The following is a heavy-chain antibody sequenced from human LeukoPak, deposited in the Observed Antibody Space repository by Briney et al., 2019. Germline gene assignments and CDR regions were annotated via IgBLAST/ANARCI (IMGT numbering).Heavy chain of an antibody. Sequence: PGGSLRLSCEVSGFIVSSNYMSWARQAPGKGLEWVAVIHTGSTTYYADSVKGRFTISRDNSKNRLYLQMNSLRAEDTAVYHCARSITIFGVDPFDNWGQGTLVTVSS. CDR3: ARSITIFGVDPFDN. V-gene: IGHV3-66*01. CDR1: GFIVSSNY. D-gene: IGHD3-3*01. J-gene: IGHJ4*02. CDR2: IHTGSTT.